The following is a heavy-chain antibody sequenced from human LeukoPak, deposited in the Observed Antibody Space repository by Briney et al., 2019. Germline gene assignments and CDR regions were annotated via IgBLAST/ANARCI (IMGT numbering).Heavy chain of an antibody. CDR3: ARDAEYCSSTSCHSRRAFDI. V-gene: IGHV3-48*02. CDR1: GFTFSSYS. CDR2: ISSSSRTI. Sequence: GMSLRLSCAASGFTFSSYSMNWVRQAPGKGLEWVSYISSSSRTIYYADSVKGRFTISRDNAKNSLYLQMNSLRDEDTAVYYCARDAEYCSSTSCHSRRAFDIWGQGTMVTVSS. J-gene: IGHJ3*02. D-gene: IGHD2-2*01.